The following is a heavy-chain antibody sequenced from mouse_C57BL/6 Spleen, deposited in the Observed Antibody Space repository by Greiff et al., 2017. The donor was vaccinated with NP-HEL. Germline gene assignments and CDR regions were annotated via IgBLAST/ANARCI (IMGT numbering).Heavy chain of an antibody. V-gene: IGHV3-6*01. Sequence: EVQLQESGPGLVKPSQSLSLTCSVTGYSITSGYYWNWIRQFPGNKLEWMGYISYDGSNNYNPSLKNRISITRDTSKNQFFLKLNSVTTEDTATYYCASFIYYDYDIYAMDYWGQGTSVTVSS. D-gene: IGHD2-4*01. CDR2: ISYDGSN. CDR3: ASFIYYDYDIYAMDY. J-gene: IGHJ4*01. CDR1: GYSITSGYY.